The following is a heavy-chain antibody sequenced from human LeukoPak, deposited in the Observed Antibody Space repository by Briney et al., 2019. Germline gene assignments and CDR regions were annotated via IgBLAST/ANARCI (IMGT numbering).Heavy chain of an antibody. CDR2: IIPIFGTA. J-gene: IGHJ4*02. CDR3: ARGTRVGWGYYFDY. CDR1: GGTFSSYA. V-gene: IGHV1-69*05. D-gene: IGHD1-1*01. Sequence: SVKVSCKASGGTFSSYAISWVRQAPGQGLEWMGRIIPIFGTANYAQKFQGRVTITTDESTSTAYMELSSLRAEDTAVYYCARGTRVGWGYYFDYWGQGTLVTVSS.